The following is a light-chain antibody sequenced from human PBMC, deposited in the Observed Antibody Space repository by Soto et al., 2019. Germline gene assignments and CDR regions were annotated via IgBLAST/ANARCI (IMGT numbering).Light chain of an antibody. CDR3: SSYTRSSIPV. J-gene: IGLJ1*01. Sequence: QSALTQPASVSVSPGQSITISCTGTSSDVGGYKYVSWYQQHPGKAPKLIIYEVSNRPSGVSDRFSGSKSDNTASLTISGLQAEDEADYYCSSYTRSSIPVFGTGTKVTVL. CDR2: EVS. CDR1: SSDVGGYKY. V-gene: IGLV2-14*01.